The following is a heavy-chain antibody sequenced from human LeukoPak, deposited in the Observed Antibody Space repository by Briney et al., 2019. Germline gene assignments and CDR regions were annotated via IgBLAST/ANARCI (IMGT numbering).Heavy chain of an antibody. J-gene: IGHJ3*02. CDR2: ISSSGSTI. V-gene: IGHV3-11*04. CDR3: ARDLIAKTGKRTGAFDI. Sequence: GGSLRLSCAASGFTFSDYYMSWIRQAPGKGPEWVSYISSSGSTIYYADSVKGRFTISRDNAKNSLYLQMNSLRAEDTAVYYCARDLIAKTGKRTGAFDIWGRGTMVTVSS. CDR1: GFTFSDYY. D-gene: IGHD3/OR15-3a*01.